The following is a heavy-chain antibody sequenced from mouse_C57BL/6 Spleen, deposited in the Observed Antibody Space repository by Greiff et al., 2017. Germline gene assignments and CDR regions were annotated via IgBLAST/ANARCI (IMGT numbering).Heavy chain of an antibody. CDR3: TRDGYYPPWFAY. V-gene: IGHV1-15*01. J-gene: IGHJ3*01. D-gene: IGHD2-3*01. Sequence: QVQLQQSGAELVRPGASVTLSCKASGYTFTDYEMHWVKQTPVHGLEWIGAIDPETGGTAYNQKFKGKAILTADKSSSTAYMELRSLTSEDSAVYYCTRDGYYPPWFAYWGQGTLVTVSA. CDR2: IDPETGGT. CDR1: GYTFTDYE.